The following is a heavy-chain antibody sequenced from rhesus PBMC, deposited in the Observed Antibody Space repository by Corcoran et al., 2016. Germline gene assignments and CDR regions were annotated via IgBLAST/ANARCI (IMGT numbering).Heavy chain of an antibody. Sequence: QVQLQESGPGLVKPSETLSLTCAVSGGSISDNYYWNWIRQPPGKGLEWIGNIYGSGGRTDYTPPPKSRVTISTDTSKNQFSLKLSSGTAADTAVYYCARQVGYYGSNYFDYWGQGVLVTVSS. J-gene: IGHJ4*01. CDR2: IYGSGGRT. CDR1: GGSISDNYY. V-gene: IGHV4S9*01. CDR3: ARQVGYYGSNYFDY. D-gene: IGHD4-29*01.